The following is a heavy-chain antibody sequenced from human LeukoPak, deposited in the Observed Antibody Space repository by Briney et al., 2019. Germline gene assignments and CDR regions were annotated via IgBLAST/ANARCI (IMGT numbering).Heavy chain of an antibody. D-gene: IGHD3-3*01. CDR1: GFTFSSYA. Sequence: GGSLRLSCAASGFTFSSYAMGWVRQAPGKGLEWVSAISGSGGSTYYADSVKGRFTISRDNSKNTLYLQMNSLRAEDTAVYYCXXXXXITIFGVVSYYFDYWGQGTLVTVSS. V-gene: IGHV3-23*01. CDR3: XXXXXITIFGVVSYYFDY. J-gene: IGHJ4*02. CDR2: ISGSGGST.